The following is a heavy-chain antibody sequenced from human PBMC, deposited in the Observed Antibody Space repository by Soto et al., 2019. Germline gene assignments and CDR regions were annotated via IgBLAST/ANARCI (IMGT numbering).Heavy chain of an antibody. CDR3: ARRGPGLSKSYGMDV. CDR1: GFTVSSNY. Sequence: EVQLVESGGGLIQPGGSLRLSCAASGFTVSSNYMSWVRQAPGKGLEWVSVIYSGGSTYYADSVKGRFTISRDNSKNTLYLQMNSLRAEDTAVYYWARRGPGLSKSYGMDVWGQGTTVTVSS. CDR2: IYSGGST. D-gene: IGHD3-16*02. V-gene: IGHV3-53*01. J-gene: IGHJ6*02.